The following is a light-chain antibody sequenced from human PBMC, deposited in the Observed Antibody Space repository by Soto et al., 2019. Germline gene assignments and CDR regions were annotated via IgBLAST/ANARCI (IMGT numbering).Light chain of an antibody. V-gene: IGKV3-11*01. CDR3: QKQDIWPWT. CDR1: QSVHNN. J-gene: IGKJ1*01. CDR2: DSS. Sequence: ILWTPSPGPMSFAPVERANLFFPASQSVHNNLAWYPPKPGQAPRLLMYDSSHRATGIPARFSGSGSGTDGTLTIRSLEPEEGAVDYGQKQDIWPWTGGQGTKVDIK.